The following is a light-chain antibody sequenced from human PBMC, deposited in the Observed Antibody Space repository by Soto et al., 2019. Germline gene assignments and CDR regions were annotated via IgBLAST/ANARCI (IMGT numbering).Light chain of an antibody. V-gene: IGKV1-39*01. CDR1: QSISSY. Sequence: DIQMTQSPSSLSASVGDRVTITCRASQSISSYLNWYQQKPGKAPKLLIYAASSLQSGFPSRFSGSGSGTDFTLTISSLQPEDFSTYYCQQRYSTPYTFGQGTQREIK. CDR3: QQRYSTPYT. J-gene: IGKJ2*01. CDR2: AAS.